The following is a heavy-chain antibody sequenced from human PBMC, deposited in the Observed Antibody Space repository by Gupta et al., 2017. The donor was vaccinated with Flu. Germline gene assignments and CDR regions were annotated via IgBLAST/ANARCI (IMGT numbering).Heavy chain of an antibody. D-gene: IGHD4-17*01. CDR1: GGSISGQY. J-gene: IGHJ5*02. Sequence: QVQLQESGPGLVKPSETLSLTCTVSGGSISGQYWSWIRQPPGKGLEWIGYMYYTGSAQYNPARKSRVTISVDTSKNQFSRKLSSVTAAETAVYYCATLGRPAPYGWFDPWGQGTLVTVSS. CDR3: ATLGRPAPYGWFDP. V-gene: IGHV4-59*08. CDR2: MYYTGSA.